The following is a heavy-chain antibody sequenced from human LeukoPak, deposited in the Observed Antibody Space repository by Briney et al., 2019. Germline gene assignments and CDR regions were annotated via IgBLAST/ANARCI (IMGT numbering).Heavy chain of an antibody. CDR2: IIPIFGTA. V-gene: IGHV1-69*06. J-gene: IGHJ4*02. Sequence: ASVKVSCKASGGTFSSYAISWVRQAPGQGLEWMGGIIPIFGTANYAQKFQGRVTITADKSTSTAYMELSSLRSEDTAVYYCARVGYCSSTSCYGLDYWGQGTLVTVSS. D-gene: IGHD2-2*01. CDR3: ARVGYCSSTSCYGLDY. CDR1: GGTFSSYA.